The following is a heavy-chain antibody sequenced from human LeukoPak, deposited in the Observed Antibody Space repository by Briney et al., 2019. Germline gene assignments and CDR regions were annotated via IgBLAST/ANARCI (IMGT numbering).Heavy chain of an antibody. CDR1: GFTLSSYW. J-gene: IGHJ6*04. CDR2: INSDGSST. Sequence: GGSLRLSCAASGFTLSSYWMHWVRQAPGRGLWWLSRINSDGSSTSYADSVKGRFTISRDNAKNTLYLQMNSLRAEDTAVYYCARGRQYYYYYGMDVWGKGTTVTVSS. D-gene: IGHD6-25*01. V-gene: IGHV3-74*01. CDR3: ARGRQYYYYYGMDV.